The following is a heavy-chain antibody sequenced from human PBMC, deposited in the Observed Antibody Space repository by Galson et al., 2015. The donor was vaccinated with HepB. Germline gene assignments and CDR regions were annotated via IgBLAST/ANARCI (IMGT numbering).Heavy chain of an antibody. Sequence: SLRLSCAASGFTFSSYGMHWVRQAPGKGLEWVAVISYDGSNKYYADSVKGRFTISRDNSKNTLYLQMNSLRAEDTAVYYCAKDKQWLSYYYYGLDVWGQGTTVTGSS. D-gene: IGHD6-19*01. CDR3: AKDKQWLSYYYYGLDV. CDR2: ISYDGSNK. V-gene: IGHV3-30*18. CDR1: GFTFSSYG. J-gene: IGHJ6*02.